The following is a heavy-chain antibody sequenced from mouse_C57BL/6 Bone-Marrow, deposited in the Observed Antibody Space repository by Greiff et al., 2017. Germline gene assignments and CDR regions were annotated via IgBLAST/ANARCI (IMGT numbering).Heavy chain of an antibody. V-gene: IGHV5-17*01. Sequence: EVMLVESGGGLVKPGGSLKLSCAASGFTFSDYGMHWVRQAPEKGLEWVAYLSSGSSTIYYADTVKGRFTISRDNAKTTLFLQMTSLRSVNTAMYYCARKGNYYYDPFAYWGQGTLVTVSA. J-gene: IGHJ3*01. D-gene: IGHD2-4*01. CDR1: GFTFSDYG. CDR2: LSSGSSTI. CDR3: ARKGNYYYDPFAY.